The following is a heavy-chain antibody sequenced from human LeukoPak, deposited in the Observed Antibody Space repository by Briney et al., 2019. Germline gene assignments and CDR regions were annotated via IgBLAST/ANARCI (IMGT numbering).Heavy chain of an antibody. J-gene: IGHJ4*02. CDR1: GFTFSSYS. CDR3: ARDHLIASAGNDY. Sequence: PGGSLRLSCAASGFTFSSYSMNWVRQAPGKGLEWVANMKHDGSGEYYVDSVKGRFTISRDNAKNSLFLQMNSLRAEDTAVYYCARDHLIASAGNDYWGQGTLVTVSS. V-gene: IGHV3-7*01. CDR2: MKHDGSGE. D-gene: IGHD6-13*01.